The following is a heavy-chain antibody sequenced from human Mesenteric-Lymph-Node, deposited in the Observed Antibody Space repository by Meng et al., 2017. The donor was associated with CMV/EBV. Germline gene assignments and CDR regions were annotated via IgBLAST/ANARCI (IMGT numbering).Heavy chain of an antibody. CDR1: GGSISGDY. D-gene: IGHD4-17*01. Sequence: GSLRLSCNVSGGSISGDYWSWIWQPPGKGLEWIAYIYYSGSTNYNPSLKSRVTISVDTSKNQFSLKLSSVTAADTAVYYCGRGRYDYGDSYYYYYYGMDVWGQGTTVTVSS. V-gene: IGHV4-59*12. CDR3: GRGRYDYGDSYYYYYYGMDV. J-gene: IGHJ6*02. CDR2: IYYSGST.